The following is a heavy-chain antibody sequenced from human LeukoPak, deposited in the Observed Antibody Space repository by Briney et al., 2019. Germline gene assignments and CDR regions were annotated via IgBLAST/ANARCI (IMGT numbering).Heavy chain of an antibody. J-gene: IGHJ4*02. CDR2: IYWDDDK. CDR1: GFSLSTSGVG. Sequence: SGPTLVNPTQTLTLTCTFSGFSLSTSGVGVGWIRQPPGKALEWLALIYWDDDKRYSPSLKSRLTITKDTSKNQVVLTMTNMDPVDTATYYCAHVTQQLDPPGAIESLFDYWGQGTLVTVSS. D-gene: IGHD6-13*01. V-gene: IGHV2-5*02. CDR3: AHVTQQLDPPGAIESLFDY.